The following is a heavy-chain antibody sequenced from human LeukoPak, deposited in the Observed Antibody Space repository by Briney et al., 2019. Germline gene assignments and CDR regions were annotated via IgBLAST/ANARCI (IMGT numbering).Heavy chain of an antibody. J-gene: IGHJ5*02. CDR1: GGSFSGYY. Sequence: PSETLSLTCAVYGGSFSGYYWSWIRQPPGEGLEWIGEINHSGSTNYNPSLKSRVTISVDTSKNQFSLKLSSVTAADTAVYYCARQGARSKTRNRPFDPWGQGTLVTVSS. V-gene: IGHV4-34*01. CDR2: INHSGST. D-gene: IGHD1-14*01. CDR3: ARQGARSKTRNRPFDP.